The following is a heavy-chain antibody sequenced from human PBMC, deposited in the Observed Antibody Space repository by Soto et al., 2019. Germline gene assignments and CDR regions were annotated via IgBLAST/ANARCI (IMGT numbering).Heavy chain of an antibody. V-gene: IGHV3-53*01. CDR2: IYSGGST. D-gene: IGHD3-22*01. CDR3: ARDTYYYDSSGQPY. Sequence: GGSLRLSCAASGFTVRRLYMRRVRQAPGKGLEWVSVIYSGGSTNYADSVKGRFTISRDNSKNTLYLQMNSLRVEDTAVYYCARDTYYYDSSGQPYWGQGTLVTVSS. CDR1: GFTVRRLY. J-gene: IGHJ4*02.